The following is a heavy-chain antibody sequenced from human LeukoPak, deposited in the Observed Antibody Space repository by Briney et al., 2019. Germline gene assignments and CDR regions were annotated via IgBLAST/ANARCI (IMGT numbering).Heavy chain of an antibody. D-gene: IGHD3-10*01. CDR1: GYTFTSYA. Sequence: GASAKVSCKASGYTFTSYAMHWVRQAPGQRLEWMGWINAGNGNTKYSQKFQGRVTITRDTSASTAYMELSSLRSEDTAVYYCARDTDAGAGLLWFGEFLDYWGQGTLVTVSS. CDR2: INAGNGNT. V-gene: IGHV1-3*01. CDR3: ARDTDAGAGLLWFGEFLDY. J-gene: IGHJ4*02.